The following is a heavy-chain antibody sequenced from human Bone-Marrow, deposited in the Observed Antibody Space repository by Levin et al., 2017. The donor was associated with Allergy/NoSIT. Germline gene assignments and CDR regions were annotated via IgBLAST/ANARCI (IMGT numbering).Heavy chain of an antibody. Sequence: SQTLSLTCSVSGGSISSHCWSWIRQPPGKGLQWIGNMYNSGSTNYNPSLEGRVTISVDTSNNQFSLQLRSVTAADTAVDYWARAEARQLPPGGYYYFHYWGQGTLVTASS. CDR2: MYNSGST. CDR3: ARAEARQLPPGGYYYFHY. V-gene: IGHV4-59*11. D-gene: IGHD2-2*01. J-gene: IGHJ4*02. CDR1: GGSISSHC.